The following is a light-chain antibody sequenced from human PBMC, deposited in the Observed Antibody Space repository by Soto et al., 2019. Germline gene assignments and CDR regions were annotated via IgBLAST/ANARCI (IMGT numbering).Light chain of an antibody. J-gene: IGLJ1*01. CDR2: EVT. CDR3: CSYAGNHGYV. CDR1: SSDVGGYNY. V-gene: IGLV2-14*01. Sequence: QSALTQPASVSGPPGQSITISCTGTSSDVGGYNYVCWYKQHPGKAPQLMIYEVTNRPSGVSDRFSGSKSGNTASLTISGLEAEDEADYYCCSYAGNHGYVFGSGTKVTVL.